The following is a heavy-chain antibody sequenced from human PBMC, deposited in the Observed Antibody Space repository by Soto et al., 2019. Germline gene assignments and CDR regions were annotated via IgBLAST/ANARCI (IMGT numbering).Heavy chain of an antibody. CDR3: AREGSAPYYYYGMDV. V-gene: IGHV1-18*01. J-gene: IGHJ6*02. CDR1: GYTFTTYG. D-gene: IGHD6-19*01. CDR2: INGYNGNT. Sequence: QVQLEQSGAEVKKPGDSMKVSCKASGYTFTTYGISWVRQAPGQGLEWMGWINGYNGNTDYPKKLQGRVTMTTATSTSTAYMALRSLRSDDTTVYYCAREGSAPYYYYGMDVWGQGTTVTVSS.